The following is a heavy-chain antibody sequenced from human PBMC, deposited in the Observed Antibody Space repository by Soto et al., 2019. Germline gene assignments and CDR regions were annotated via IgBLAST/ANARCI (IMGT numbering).Heavy chain of an antibody. CDR1: GYTFTGYY. J-gene: IGHJ6*02. D-gene: IGHD6-19*01. Sequence: ASVKVSCKASGYTFTGYYMHWVRQAPGQGLEWMGWINPNSGGTNYAQKFQGSVTMTRDTSISTAYMELSRLRSDDTAVYYCARVPPKQWLVLSRVTYSGMDVWSQGTTVTVSS. CDR2: INPNSGGT. V-gene: IGHV1-2*02. CDR3: ARVPPKQWLVLSRVTYSGMDV.